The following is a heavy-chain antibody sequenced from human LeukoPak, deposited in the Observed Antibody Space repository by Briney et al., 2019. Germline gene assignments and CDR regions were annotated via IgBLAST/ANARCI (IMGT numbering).Heavy chain of an antibody. J-gene: IGHJ6*03. Sequence: GGSLRLSCAASGFTFSSYEMNWVRQAPGKGLEWVSYISDSGGYKHYADSVKGRFTISRDNAKNSLYLQMNSLRAEDTAVYYCARSKGQDITYYYGSGSYRGRYYYYMDVWGKGTTVTISS. V-gene: IGHV3-48*03. D-gene: IGHD3-10*01. CDR2: ISDSGGYK. CDR1: GFTFSSYE. CDR3: ARSKGQDITYYYGSGSYRGRYYYYMDV.